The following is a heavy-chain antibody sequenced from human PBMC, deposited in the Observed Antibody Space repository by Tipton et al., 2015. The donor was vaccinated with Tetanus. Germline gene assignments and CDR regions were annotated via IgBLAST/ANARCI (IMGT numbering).Heavy chain of an antibody. J-gene: IGHJ3*01. CDR2: IYYTERT. CDR3: ARPSTTVTPRAFDV. D-gene: IGHD4-17*01. Sequence: GLVKPSETLSLTCTVSGGSISTRNYFWGWIRQAPGKGLEWIGNIYYTERTSYTPSLESRVTISLDTSKNRFSLKLTSVTAADAAVYYCARPSTTVTPRAFDVWGQGTMVTVSS. CDR1: GGSISTRNYF. V-gene: IGHV4-39*01.